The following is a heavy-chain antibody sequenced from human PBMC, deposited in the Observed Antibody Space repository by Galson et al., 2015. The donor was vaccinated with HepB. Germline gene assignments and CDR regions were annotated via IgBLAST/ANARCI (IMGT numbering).Heavy chain of an antibody. J-gene: IGHJ2*01. V-gene: IGHV3-33*01. Sequence: SLRLSCAASGITFSNSGMSWVRQAPGKGPEWVALIWYDGSNKYADSVKGRFTISRDNAKNSLYLQMNSLRAEDTAVYYCARDYYDSSGYYSYWYFDLWGRGTLVTVSS. CDR3: ARDYYDSSGYYSYWYFDL. D-gene: IGHD3-22*01. CDR2: IWYDGSNK. CDR1: GITFSNSG.